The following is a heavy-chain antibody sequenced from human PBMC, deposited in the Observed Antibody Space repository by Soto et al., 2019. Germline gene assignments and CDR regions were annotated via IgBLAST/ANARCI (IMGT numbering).Heavy chain of an antibody. J-gene: IGHJ5*01. CDR1: GYTFRTYV. Sequence: GASLKVSCKAFGYTFRTYVISWVRQAPGQRLEWMGWISAYNGNTNYAQKFQGRVTMTTDTSASTAYMELRSLRSDDTAVYYCARDLIAVRPGWFDPWSQRTLVTVSS. CDR3: ARDLIAVRPGWFDP. CDR2: ISAYNGNT. V-gene: IGHV1-18*01. D-gene: IGHD6-19*01.